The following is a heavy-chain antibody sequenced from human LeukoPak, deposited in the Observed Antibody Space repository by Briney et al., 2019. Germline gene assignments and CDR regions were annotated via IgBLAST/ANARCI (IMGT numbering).Heavy chain of an antibody. D-gene: IGHD3-16*01. CDR1: GFTSSSYD. Sequence: AGSLSLTCAASGFTSSSYDIHWVRQAPGKGLEWVAVMSYDGIHKYYADSVKGRFTISRDNSKNTLYLQMNSLRAEDTAVYYCARATGTWGHDGFDIWGEGTMVTVSS. CDR2: MSYDGIHK. V-gene: IGHV3-30*03. CDR3: ARATGTWGHDGFDI. J-gene: IGHJ3*02.